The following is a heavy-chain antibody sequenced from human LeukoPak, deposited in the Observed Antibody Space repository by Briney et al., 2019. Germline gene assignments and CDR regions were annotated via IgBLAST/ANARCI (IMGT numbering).Heavy chain of an antibody. J-gene: IGHJ4*02. Sequence: GSLRLSCAASGFTFSSYGMHWVRQAPGKGLEGVAVIWYDGSNKYYADSVKGRFTISRDNSKNTLYLQMNRLRAEDTAVYYCARGSQDSSSSIYFDYWGQGTLVTVSS. CDR2: IWYDGSNK. D-gene: IGHD6-6*01. CDR3: ARGSQDSSSSIYFDY. V-gene: IGHV3-33*01. CDR1: GFTFSSYG.